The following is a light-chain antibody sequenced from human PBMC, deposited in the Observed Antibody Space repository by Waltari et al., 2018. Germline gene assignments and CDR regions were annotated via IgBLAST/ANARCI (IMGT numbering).Light chain of an antibody. J-gene: IGLJ2*01. Sequence: SYELTQPPSVSVSPRPTASITCSGDKLGEKYACWYQQKPGQSPGLVIYQDSTRPSGIPERFSGSNSGNTATLTISWTQAMDEADYYCQAWDSSTAVFGGGTKLTVL. CDR3: QAWDSSTAV. CDR1: KLGEKY. CDR2: QDS. V-gene: IGLV3-1*01.